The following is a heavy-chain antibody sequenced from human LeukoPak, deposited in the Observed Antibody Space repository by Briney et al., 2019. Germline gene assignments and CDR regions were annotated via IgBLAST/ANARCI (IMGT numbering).Heavy chain of an antibody. D-gene: IGHD1-1*01. CDR2: IFHSGST. J-gene: IGHJ4*02. CDR1: GYSISSGYY. V-gene: IGHV4-38-2*01. Sequence: SETLSLTCAVSGYSISSGYYWGWIRQPPGKGLEWIGTIFHSGSTCYTPSLKSRAIMSVDTSKNQFSLKLTSVTAADTAVYFCARRRQLGPKVFDYWGQGILVTVSS. CDR3: ARRRQLGPKVFDY.